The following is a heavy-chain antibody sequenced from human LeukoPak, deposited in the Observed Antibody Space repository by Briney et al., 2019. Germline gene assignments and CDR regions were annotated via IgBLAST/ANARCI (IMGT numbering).Heavy chain of an antibody. CDR3: ARGTYIVATRHFDY. Sequence: PSETLSLTCTVSGGSISSYYWSWIRQPPGKGLEWIGYIYYSGSTNYNPSLKSRVTISVDTSKNQVSLKLSSVTAADTAVYYCARGTYIVATRHFDYWGQGTLVTVSS. CDR2: IYYSGST. D-gene: IGHD5-12*01. V-gene: IGHV4-59*01. CDR1: GGSISSYY. J-gene: IGHJ4*02.